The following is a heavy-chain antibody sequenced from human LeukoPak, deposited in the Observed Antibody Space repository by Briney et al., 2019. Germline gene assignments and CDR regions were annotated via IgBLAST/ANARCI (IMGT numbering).Heavy chain of an antibody. CDR3: AKSPGYSYGHGDY. V-gene: IGHV3-30*18. CDR1: GFTFSSYG. Sequence: PGGSLRLSCAASGFTFSSYGMHWVRQAPGKGLEWVAVISYDGSNKYYADTVKGRFTISRDNSKNTLYLQMNSLRAEDTAVYYCAKSPGYSYGHGDYWGQGTLVTVSS. CDR2: ISYDGSNK. D-gene: IGHD5-18*01. J-gene: IGHJ4*02.